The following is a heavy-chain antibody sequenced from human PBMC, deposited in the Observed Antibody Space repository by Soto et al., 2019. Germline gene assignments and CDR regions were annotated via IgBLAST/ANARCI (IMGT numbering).Heavy chain of an antibody. CDR3: ARGRGYVYGSNFYGLDV. CDR2: INHSGTT. D-gene: IGHD6-25*01. J-gene: IGHJ6*02. V-gene: IGHV4-34*01. CDR1: RGSFNGFY. Sequence: SETLSLTCVVYRGSFNGFYWSWFRQTPGGGLEWIGEINHSGTTNYNPSFQNRVTISVDKSTNNFSLKMTSVTAADAAVYYCARGRGYVYGSNFYGLDVWGQRTTVTVSS.